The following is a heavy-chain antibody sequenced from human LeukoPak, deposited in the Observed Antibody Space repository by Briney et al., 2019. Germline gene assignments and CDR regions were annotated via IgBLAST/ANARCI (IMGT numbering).Heavy chain of an antibody. D-gene: IGHD4-17*01. Sequence: ASVKVSCKASGYSFTSQGINWVRQAPGQGLEWMGWISTYNGNTNYAQKLQGRVTMTRDTSTSTVYMELSSLRSEDTAVYYCARDKGTVTNNWFDPWGQGTLVTVSS. J-gene: IGHJ5*02. CDR2: ISTYNGNT. V-gene: IGHV1-18*01. CDR1: GYSFTSQG. CDR3: ARDKGTVTNNWFDP.